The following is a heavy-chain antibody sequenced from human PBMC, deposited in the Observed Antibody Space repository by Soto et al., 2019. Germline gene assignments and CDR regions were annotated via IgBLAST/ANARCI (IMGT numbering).Heavy chain of an antibody. J-gene: IGHJ6*02. CDR3: AKESSITGTYDPYYYYGMDV. CDR2: ISYDGSNK. D-gene: IGHD1-20*01. V-gene: IGHV3-30*18. CDR1: GFTFSSYG. Sequence: QVQLVESGGGVVQPGRSLRLSCAASGFTFSSYGMHWVRQAPGKGLEWVAVISYDGSNKYYADSVKGRFTISRDNSKNTPYLQMNSLRAEDTAVYYCAKESSITGTYDPYYYYGMDVWGQGTTVTVSS.